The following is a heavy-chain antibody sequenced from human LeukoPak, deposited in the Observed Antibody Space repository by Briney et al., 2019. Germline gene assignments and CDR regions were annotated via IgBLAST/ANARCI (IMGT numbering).Heavy chain of an antibody. V-gene: IGHV3-53*01. CDR2: IYSGGST. CDR1: GFTVSSNY. J-gene: IGHJ3*02. CDR3: ARDGGSGSQRAFDI. D-gene: IGHD3-10*01. Sequence: PGGFLRLSCAASGFTVSSNYMSWVRQAPGKGLEWVSVIYSGGSTYYADSVKGRFTISRDNSKNTLYLQMNSLRAEDTAVYYCARDGGSGSQRAFDIWGQGTMVTVSS.